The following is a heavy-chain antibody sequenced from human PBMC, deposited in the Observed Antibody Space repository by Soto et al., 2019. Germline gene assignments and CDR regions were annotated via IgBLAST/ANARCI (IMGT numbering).Heavy chain of an antibody. Sequence: SVKVSCKASGGTFSSYAISWVRQAPGQGLEWMGGIIPIFGTANYAQKFQGRVTITADKSTSTAYMELSSLRSEDTAVYYCARDRGEGYKFDYWGQGTLVTVSS. V-gene: IGHV1-69*06. J-gene: IGHJ4*02. CDR2: IIPIFGTA. CDR3: ARDRGEGYKFDY. CDR1: GGTFSSYA. D-gene: IGHD5-12*01.